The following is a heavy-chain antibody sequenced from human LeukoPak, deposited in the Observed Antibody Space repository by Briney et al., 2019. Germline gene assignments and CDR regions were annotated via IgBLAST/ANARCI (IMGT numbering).Heavy chain of an antibody. V-gene: IGHV1-3*03. CDR3: ARGPSIGSGSYYIADY. J-gene: IGHJ4*02. D-gene: IGHD3-10*01. CDR1: GYTFTGYY. CDR2: INAGNGNT. Sequence: GASVKVSCKASGYTFTGYYMHWVRQAPGQRLEWMGWINAGNGNTKYSQEFQGRVTITRDTSASTAYMELSSLRSEDMAVYYCARGPSIGSGSYYIADYWGQGTLVTVSS.